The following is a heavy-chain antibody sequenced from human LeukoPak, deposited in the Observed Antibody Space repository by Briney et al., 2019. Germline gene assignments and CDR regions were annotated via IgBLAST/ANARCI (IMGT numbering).Heavy chain of an antibody. J-gene: IGHJ4*02. D-gene: IGHD4-17*01. V-gene: IGHV4-38-2*02. CDR2: IYHSGST. CDR3: AREGDGDYKFDY. Sequence: KSSETLSLTCTVSGYSISSGYYWGWIRQPPGKGLEWIGSIYHSGSTYYNPSLKSRVTISVDTSKNQFSLKLSSVTAADTAVYYCAREGDGDYKFDYWGQGTLVTVSS. CDR1: GYSISSGYY.